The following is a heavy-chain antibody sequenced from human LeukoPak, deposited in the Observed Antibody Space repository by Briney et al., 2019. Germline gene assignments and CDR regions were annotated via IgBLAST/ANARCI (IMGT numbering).Heavy chain of an antibody. CDR1: GYTFTSYG. D-gene: IGHD5-24*01. CDR3: ARVGLMEMATIFYY. V-gene: IGHV1-18*01. CDR2: ISAYNGNT. J-gene: IGHJ4*02. Sequence: ASVTVSCKASGYTFTSYGISWVRQAPGQGLEWMGWISAYNGNTNYAQKLQGRVTMTTDTSTSTAYMELRSLRSDDTAVYYCARVGLMEMATIFYYWGQGTLVTVSS.